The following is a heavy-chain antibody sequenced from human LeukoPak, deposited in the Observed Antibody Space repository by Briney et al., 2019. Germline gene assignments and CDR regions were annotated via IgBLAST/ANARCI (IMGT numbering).Heavy chain of an antibody. V-gene: IGHV4-39*01. CDR2: IYYSGGT. CDR1: GGSVSSSSYY. D-gene: IGHD1-26*01. J-gene: IGHJ4*02. CDR3: ARHSGSYYQPLDY. Sequence: PSETLSLTCSVSGGSVSSSSYYWGWIRQPPGKGLEWIGSIYYSGGTYYNPSLKSRVIISVDTSKNQFSLKVSSVTAADTAVYHCARHSGSYYQPLDYWGQGTLVTVSS.